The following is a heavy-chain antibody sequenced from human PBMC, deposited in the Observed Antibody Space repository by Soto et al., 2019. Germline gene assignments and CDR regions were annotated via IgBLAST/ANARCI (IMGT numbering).Heavy chain of an antibody. CDR3: ARSQGGSSSLDIYYYHYYGMDV. CDR2: ISPNSGNA. V-gene: IGHV1-8*01. CDR1: GYTFTSYD. J-gene: IGHJ6*02. D-gene: IGHD2-15*01. Sequence: ASVKVSCKASGYTFTSYDIYWVRQAPGQGLEWVGWISPNSGNASYAQKFQGRVTMTTDESTSTVYMELSSLRSEDTAVYYCARSQGGSSSLDIYYYHYYGMDVWGQRTTVTVSS.